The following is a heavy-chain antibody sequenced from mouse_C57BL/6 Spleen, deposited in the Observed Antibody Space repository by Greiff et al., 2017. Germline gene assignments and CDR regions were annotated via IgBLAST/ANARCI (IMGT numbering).Heavy chain of an antibody. CDR1: GYTFTSYW. D-gene: IGHD1-1*02. Sequence: VQLQQPGAELVMPGASVKLSCKASGYTFTSYWMHWVKQRPGQGLEWIGEIDPSDSYTNYNQKFKGKSTLTVDKSSSTDYMQLSSLTSEGSAVYYCARWGTRGVASYWYFDVWGKGTTVTVSS. CDR2: IDPSDSYT. J-gene: IGHJ1*03. V-gene: IGHV1-69*01. CDR3: ARWGTRGVASYWYFDV.